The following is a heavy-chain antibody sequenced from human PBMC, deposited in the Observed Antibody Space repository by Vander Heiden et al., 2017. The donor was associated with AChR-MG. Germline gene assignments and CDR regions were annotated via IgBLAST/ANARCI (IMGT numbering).Heavy chain of an antibody. CDR2: ISWNSGSI. V-gene: IGHV3-9*01. D-gene: IGHD2-2*01. CDR3: AKSTTEDIVVVPATSDYYGMDV. J-gene: IGHJ6*02. CDR1: GFTFDDYA. Sequence: EVQLVASGGGLVQPGRSLRLSCAASGFTFDDYAMHWVRQAPGKGLEWVSGISWNSGSIGYADSVKGRFTISRDNAKNSLYLQMNSLRAEDTALYYCAKSTTEDIVVVPATSDYYGMDVWGQGTTVTVSS.